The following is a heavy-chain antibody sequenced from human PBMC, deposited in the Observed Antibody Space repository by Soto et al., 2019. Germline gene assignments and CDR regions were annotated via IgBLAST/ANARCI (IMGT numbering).Heavy chain of an antibody. CDR2: ISWNSGSI. Sequence: GGTLGLSCAVPRFTLVRCAMHCVVQAPGKGLEWVSGISWNSGSIGYADSVKGRFTISRDNAKNSLYLQMNSLRAEYTALYYCAKTYYYDSRRYGRACHFWYPGPMLTLF. CDR1: RFTLVRCA. CDR3: AKTYYYDSRRYGRACHF. J-gene: IGHJ3*01. V-gene: IGHV3-9*01. D-gene: IGHD3-22*01.